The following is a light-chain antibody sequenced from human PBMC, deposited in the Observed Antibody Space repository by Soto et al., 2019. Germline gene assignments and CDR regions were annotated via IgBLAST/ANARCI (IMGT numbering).Light chain of an antibody. CDR1: SSDVGGYNH. Sequence: QSVLTQPASVSGSPGQSITISCTGTSSDVGGYNHVSWYQQHPGKAPKLMIYDVSNRPSGASNRFSGSKSGNTASLTISGLQAEDEADYYCSSYTSSSTGYVFGPGTKSPS. CDR3: SSYTSSSTGYV. J-gene: IGLJ1*01. CDR2: DVS. V-gene: IGLV2-14*01.